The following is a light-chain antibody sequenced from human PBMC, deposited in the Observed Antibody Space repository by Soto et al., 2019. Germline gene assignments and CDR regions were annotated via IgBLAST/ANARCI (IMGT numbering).Light chain of an antibody. CDR2: GAS. CDR1: QSVRNNN. Sequence: EIVLTQSPGTLSLSPGERATLSCRASQSVRNNNLNWYQQKAGQAPRLLIYGASIRATGIPDRFSGSGSGTDFTLTISRLEPEDFALYFCQQYGSSPRLTFGGGTKVDIK. J-gene: IGKJ4*01. CDR3: QQYGSSPRLT. V-gene: IGKV3-20*01.